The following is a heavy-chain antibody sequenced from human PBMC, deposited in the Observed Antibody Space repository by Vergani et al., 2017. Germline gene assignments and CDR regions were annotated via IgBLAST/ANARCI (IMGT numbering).Heavy chain of an antibody. J-gene: IGHJ4*02. D-gene: IGHD2-8*01. CDR2: ISGSSSYV. CDR3: ARGLWDCTHIRCSPPSY. Sequence: VQILQSGGGVVQPGGSLRLSCATSGLPFSSYSMNWVRQAPGKGLEWVASISGSSSYVFYRDSVEGRFTITRDNAKKSVYLQMNSLRAEDTAMYFCARGLWDCTHIRCSPPSYWGQGTQVTVSS. V-gene: IGHV3-21*01. CDR1: GLPFSSYS.